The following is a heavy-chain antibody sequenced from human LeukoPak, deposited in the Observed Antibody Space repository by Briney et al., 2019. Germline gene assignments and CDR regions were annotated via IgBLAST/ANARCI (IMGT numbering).Heavy chain of an antibody. CDR3: VGGKHY. J-gene: IGHJ4*02. V-gene: IGHV3-7*04. Sequence: GGSLRLSCAASGFTFSNYWMHWVRQAPGKGLEWVAHIKTDGSEKYYVDSVKGRFTISRDNAKNSLSLQLNSLRVEDTAVYYCVGGKHYWGQGTLVTVSS. CDR2: IKTDGSEK. CDR1: GFTFSNYW.